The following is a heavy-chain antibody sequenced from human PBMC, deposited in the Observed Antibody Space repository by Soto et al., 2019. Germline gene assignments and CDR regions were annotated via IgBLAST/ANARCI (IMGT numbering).Heavy chain of an antibody. CDR3: ARSGSYSWLPY. V-gene: IGHV3-23*01. D-gene: IGHD1-26*01. CDR2: ISPNVGST. CDR1: RFTFSSFA. J-gene: IGHJ4*02. Sequence: PGGSLRLSCAASRFTFSSFAVSWVRQAPGKGLEWVSSISPNVGSTYYADSVKGRFTISRDNSKNTLYLQMNSLRAEDTAIYYCARSGSYSWLPYWGQGTPVTVSS.